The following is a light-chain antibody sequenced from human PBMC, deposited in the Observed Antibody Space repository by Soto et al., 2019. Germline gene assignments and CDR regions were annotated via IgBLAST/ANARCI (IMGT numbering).Light chain of an antibody. V-gene: IGLV1-40*01. CDR1: SSNIGAGYD. J-gene: IGLJ7*01. Sequence: QSVLTQPPSVSGAPGQRVTISCTGSSSNIGAGYDVHWYQQLPGTAPKLLIYGNSNRPSGVPDRFSGSKSGTSASLAITGLQAEDEADYYCQSYDSSLSVKHAVFGGGTQLTVL. CDR2: GNS. CDR3: QSYDSSLSVKHAV.